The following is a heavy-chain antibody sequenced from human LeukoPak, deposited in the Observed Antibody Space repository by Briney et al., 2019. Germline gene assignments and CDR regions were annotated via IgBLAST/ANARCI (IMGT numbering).Heavy chain of an antibody. CDR3: ARGWGDIVVVPAAIPFFDY. J-gene: IGHJ4*02. CDR1: GGSFSGYY. D-gene: IGHD2-2*02. CDR2: INHSGST. Sequence: SETLSLTCAVYGGSFSGYYWSWIRQPPGKGLEWIGEINHSGSTNYNPSLKSRVTISVDTSKNQFSLKLSSVTAADTAVYYCARGWGDIVVVPAAIPFFDYWGQGTLVTVSS. V-gene: IGHV4-34*01.